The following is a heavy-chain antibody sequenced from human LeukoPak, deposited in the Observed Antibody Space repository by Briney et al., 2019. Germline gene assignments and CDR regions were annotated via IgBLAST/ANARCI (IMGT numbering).Heavy chain of an antibody. CDR1: GFTFSSYG. D-gene: IGHD3-9*01. J-gene: IGHJ4*02. CDR3: VRDYENLTGSKTRFHY. Sequence: GGSLRLSCAASGFTFSSYGMHWVRQAPGKGLEWVAYIQYDGSNEQFADSVKGRFTISRDNSKNTLYLQMKSLRAEDTAVYYCVRDYENLTGSKTRFHYWGQGTLVTVSS. V-gene: IGHV3-30*02. CDR2: IQYDGSNE.